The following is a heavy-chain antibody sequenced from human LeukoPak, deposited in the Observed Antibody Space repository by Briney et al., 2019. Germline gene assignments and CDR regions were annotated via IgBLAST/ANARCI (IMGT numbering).Heavy chain of an antibody. J-gene: IGHJ2*01. CDR3: AKDADTATIIYWYFDL. D-gene: IGHD5-18*01. CDR2: ISDDGRNK. V-gene: IGHV3-30*18. CDR1: RFSFRNYG. Sequence: GGSLRLSCAASRFSFRNYGMHWVRQAPGKGLEWVAVISDDGRNKYYADSVRGRFTISRDNSKNMLYLQMNNLRPEDTAVYHCAKDADTATIIYWYFDLWGRGTLVTVSS.